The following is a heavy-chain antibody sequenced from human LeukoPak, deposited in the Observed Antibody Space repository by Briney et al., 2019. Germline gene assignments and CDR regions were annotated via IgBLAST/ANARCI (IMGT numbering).Heavy chain of an antibody. CDR1: GYTFTGYY. CDR2: INPNSGGT. V-gene: IGHV1-2*04. CDR3: ARGGRYNWNANPNWFDP. Sequence: GASVKVSCKASGYTFTGYYMHWVRQAPGQGLEWMVWINPNSGGTNYAQKFQGWVTMTRDTSISTAYMELSRLRSDDTAVYYCARGGRYNWNANPNWFDPWGQGTLVTVSS. J-gene: IGHJ5*02. D-gene: IGHD1-1*01.